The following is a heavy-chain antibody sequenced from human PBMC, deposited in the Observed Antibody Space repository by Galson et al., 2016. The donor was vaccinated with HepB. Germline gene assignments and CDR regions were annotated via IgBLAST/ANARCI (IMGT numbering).Heavy chain of an antibody. Sequence: SLRLSCAASGFTFSSYGMHWVRQAPGKGLEWVAFISYDGSNKKYADSVKGRFTISRDNSKNTLYLQMNSLRAEDTAVYYCARDKFYGSSAYYSNWFDPWGQGTLVTVSS. D-gene: IGHD3-22*01. V-gene: IGHV3-30*03. CDR2: ISYDGSNK. J-gene: IGHJ5*02. CDR1: GFTFSSYG. CDR3: ARDKFYGSSAYYSNWFDP.